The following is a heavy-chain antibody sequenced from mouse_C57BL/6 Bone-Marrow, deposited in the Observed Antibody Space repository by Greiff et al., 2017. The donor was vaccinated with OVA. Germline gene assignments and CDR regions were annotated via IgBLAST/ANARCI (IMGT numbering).Heavy chain of an antibody. CDR2: IYPRSGNT. J-gene: IGHJ3*01. V-gene: IGHV1-81*01. CDR1: GYTFTSYG. D-gene: IGHD2-12*01. Sequence: QVQLQQSGAELARPGASVKLSCKASGYTFTSYGISWVKQRTGQGLEWIGEIYPRSGNTYYNEKFKGKATLTADKSSSTAYMELRSLTSEDSAVYFCARGLYSNDGFAYGGQGTLVTVAA. CDR3: ARGLYSNDGFAY.